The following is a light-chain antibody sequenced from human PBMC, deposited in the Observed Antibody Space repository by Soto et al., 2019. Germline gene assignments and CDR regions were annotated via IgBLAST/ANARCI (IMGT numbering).Light chain of an antibody. CDR3: QQYAASRT. V-gene: IGKV3-20*01. J-gene: IGKJ1*01. CDR2: GAS. CDR1: QTVSSNY. Sequence: EIVLTQSPGTLSLSPGERATLSCRASQTVSSNYLAWFQQKPGQAPRLLIYGASSRATGIPDSFSGSGSGTDFTLTISRLEPEDFAVYYCQQYAASRTFVQGTKVEIK.